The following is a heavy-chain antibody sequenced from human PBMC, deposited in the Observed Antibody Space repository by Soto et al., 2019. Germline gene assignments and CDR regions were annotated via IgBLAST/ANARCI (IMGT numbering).Heavy chain of an antibody. V-gene: IGHV3-33*03. J-gene: IGHJ6*02. Sequence: GGSLRLSCAASGFSFSNHGMHWVRQAPGKGLEWVAAIWSDASNKYYADSGKGRFTISRDNSKNTLYLQMNILRAEDTAVYYCATDGFNKPGYYYSMGVWGQGTTVTVSS. CDR3: ATDGFNKPGYYYSMGV. D-gene: IGHD6-25*01. CDR2: IWSDASNK. CDR1: GFSFSNHG.